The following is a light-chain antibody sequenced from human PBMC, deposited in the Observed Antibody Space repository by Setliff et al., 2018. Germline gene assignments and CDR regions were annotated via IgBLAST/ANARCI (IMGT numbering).Light chain of an antibody. CDR2: GNM. J-gene: IGLJ1*01. CDR1: GSNIGAGSD. CDR3: QSYDISLSGYV. V-gene: IGLV1-40*01. Sequence: QSVLTQPPSVSGAPGQRVTISCTGSGSNIGAGSDVHWYQSLPGTAPKLLIYGNMNRPSGVPDRFSGSKSATSASLAISGLQAEDEADYYCQSYDISLSGYVFGTGNKVTV.